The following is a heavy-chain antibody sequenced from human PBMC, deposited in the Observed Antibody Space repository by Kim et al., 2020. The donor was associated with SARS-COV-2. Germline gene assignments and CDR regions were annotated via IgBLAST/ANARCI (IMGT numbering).Heavy chain of an antibody. CDR2: INHSGST. V-gene: IGHV4-34*01. CDR3: ARGRRITFGGVIANNWFDP. Sequence: SETLSLTCAVYGGSFSGYYWSWIRQPPGKGLEWIGEINHSGSTNYNPSLKSRVTISVDTSKNQLSLKLSSVTAADTAVYYCARGRRITFGGVIANNWFDPWGQGTLVTVSS. D-gene: IGHD3-16*02. J-gene: IGHJ5*02. CDR1: GGSFSGYY.